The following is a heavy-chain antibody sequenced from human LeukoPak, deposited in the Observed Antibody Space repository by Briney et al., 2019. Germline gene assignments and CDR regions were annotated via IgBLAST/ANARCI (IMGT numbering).Heavy chain of an antibody. CDR2: IYTSGST. Sequence: SSETLSLTCTVSGYSISSGYYWSWIRQPAGKGLEWIGRIYTSGSTNYNPSLKSRVTISVDTSKNQFSLKLTSVTAADTAVYYCARTNYYDSSGPVDYWGQGTLVTVSS. D-gene: IGHD3-22*01. J-gene: IGHJ4*02. CDR1: GYSISSGYY. CDR3: ARTNYYDSSGPVDY. V-gene: IGHV4-61*02.